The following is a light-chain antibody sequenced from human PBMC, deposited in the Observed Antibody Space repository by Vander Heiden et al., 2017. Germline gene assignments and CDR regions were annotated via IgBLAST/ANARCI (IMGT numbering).Light chain of an antibody. J-gene: IGKJ1*01. Sequence: EIVMTHSPATLSVSPGERATLSCRASQSVSSNLAWYQQNPGQAPRLLIYGASTRATGIPARFSGSGSGTEFTLTISSLQSEDFAVYYCQQNYTWPPWTFGQGTKVEIK. V-gene: IGKV3-15*01. CDR1: QSVSSN. CDR2: GAS. CDR3: QQNYTWPPWT.